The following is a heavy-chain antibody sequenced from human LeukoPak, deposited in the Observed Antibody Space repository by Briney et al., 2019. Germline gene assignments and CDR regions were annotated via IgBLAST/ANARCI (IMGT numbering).Heavy chain of an antibody. CDR3: ARGHPLLDY. J-gene: IGHJ4*02. CDR1: GGSFSGYY. CDR2: INRSGGT. Sequence: SETLSLTCAVYGGSFSGYYWTWIRQPPGKGLEWIGEINRSGGTNYNPSLKSRVTISVDTSKNQFSLKLSSVTAADTAVYYCARGHPLLDYWGQGTLVTVSS. V-gene: IGHV4-34*01. D-gene: IGHD2-21*02.